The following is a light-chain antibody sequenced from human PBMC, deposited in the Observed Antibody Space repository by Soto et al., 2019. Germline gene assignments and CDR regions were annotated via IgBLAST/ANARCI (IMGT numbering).Light chain of an antibody. Sequence: EIVMTQSPATLSVSPGERATLSCRASQSVSSNLAWYQQKPGQAPTLLIYGASARATGIPARFSGSGSGIEFTLTISSLQSEDFAVYYCQHYNNWPFTFGQGTKLESK. J-gene: IGKJ2*01. CDR3: QHYNNWPFT. CDR2: GAS. CDR1: QSVSSN. V-gene: IGKV3-15*01.